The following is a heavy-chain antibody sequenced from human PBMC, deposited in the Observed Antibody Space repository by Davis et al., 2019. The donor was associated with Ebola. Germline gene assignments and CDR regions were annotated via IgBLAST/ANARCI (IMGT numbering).Heavy chain of an antibody. CDR3: ARSHSDWLLPFDY. D-gene: IGHD3-9*01. V-gene: IGHV4-59*01. CDR1: GGSINSYY. J-gene: IGHJ4*02. Sequence: MPSETLSLTCTVSGGSINSYYWTWIRQSPGKGLEWIASVFYSGYTNYNPSLKGRVTISVDTSKNQFSLRLSSVTAADTAVYYCARSHSDWLLPFDYWGQGTLATVSS. CDR2: VFYSGYT.